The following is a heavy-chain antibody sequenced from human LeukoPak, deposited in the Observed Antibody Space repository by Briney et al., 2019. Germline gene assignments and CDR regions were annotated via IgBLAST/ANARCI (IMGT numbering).Heavy chain of an antibody. CDR1: GGSISSSSYY. D-gene: IGHD3-9*01. CDR3: ARGLDYDILTGYFGGGYYFDY. Sequence: SETLSLTCTVSGGSISSSSYYWGWIRQPPGKGLEWIGSIYYSGSTYYNPSLKSRVTISVDTSKNQFSLKLSSVTAADTAVYYCARGLDYDILTGYFGGGYYFDYWGQGTLVTVSS. CDR2: IYYSGST. J-gene: IGHJ4*02. V-gene: IGHV4-39*07.